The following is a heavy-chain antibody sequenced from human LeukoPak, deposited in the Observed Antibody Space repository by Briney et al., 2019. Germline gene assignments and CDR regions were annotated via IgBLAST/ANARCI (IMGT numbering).Heavy chain of an antibody. Sequence: ASVKVSCKASGGTFSSYAISWVRQAPGQGLEWMGGIIPIFGTANYAQKFQGRVTITADESTSTAYMELSSLRSEDTAVYYCARAPSNLDYYYYGMDVWGQGTTVTVSS. V-gene: IGHV1-69*13. J-gene: IGHJ6*02. CDR3: ARAPSNLDYYYYGMDV. CDR2: IIPIFGTA. D-gene: IGHD4-11*01. CDR1: GGTFSSYA.